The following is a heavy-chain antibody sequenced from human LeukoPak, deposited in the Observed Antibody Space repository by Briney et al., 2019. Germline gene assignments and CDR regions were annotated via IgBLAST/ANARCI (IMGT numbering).Heavy chain of an antibody. V-gene: IGHV1-2*02. D-gene: IGHD5-18*01. CDR1: VYTFTSYY. Sequence: ASVKVSCKASVYTFTSYYIHWVRRAPAQGLEWMGWINPNNGGTNYAEKFQDGVTMTRDTSITTAYMELSRLRSGDTAVYYCARKWDAYDGYRYNWFDLWGQGTLVTVS. J-gene: IGHJ5*02. CDR3: ARKWDAYDGYRYNWFDL. CDR2: INPNNGGT.